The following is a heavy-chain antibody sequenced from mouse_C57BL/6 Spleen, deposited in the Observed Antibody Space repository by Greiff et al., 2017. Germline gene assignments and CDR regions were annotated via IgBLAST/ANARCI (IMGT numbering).Heavy chain of an antibody. CDR3: ARGGTAGWFAY. Sequence: QVQLQQPGAELVRPGSSVKLSCKASGYTFTSYWMHWVKQRPIQGLEWIGNIDPSDSETHYNQKFKDKATLTVDKSSSTAYMQLSSLTSEDSAVYYCARGGTAGWFAYWGQGTLVTVSA. CDR1: GYTFTSYW. V-gene: IGHV1-52*01. D-gene: IGHD3-1*01. J-gene: IGHJ3*01. CDR2: IDPSDSET.